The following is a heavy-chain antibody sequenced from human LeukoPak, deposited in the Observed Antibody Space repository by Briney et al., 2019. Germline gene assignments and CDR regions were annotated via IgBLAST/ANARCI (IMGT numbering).Heavy chain of an antibody. D-gene: IGHD3-3*01. CDR3: ARGESITIFGVVINSYYYYMDV. J-gene: IGHJ6*03. V-gene: IGHV7-4-1*02. Sequence: ASVKVSCKASGYTFTSYAMNWVRQAPGQGLEWMGWINTNTGNPTYAQGFTGRFVFSLDTSVSTAYLQISSLKAEDTAVYYCARGESITIFGVVINSYYYYMDVWGKGTTVTVSS. CDR2: INTNTGNP. CDR1: GYTFTSYA.